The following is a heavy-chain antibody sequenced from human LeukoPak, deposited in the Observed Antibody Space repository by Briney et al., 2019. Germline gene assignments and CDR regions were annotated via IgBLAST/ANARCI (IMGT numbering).Heavy chain of an antibody. J-gene: IGHJ2*01. CDR2: ISSSSSYI. CDR1: GFTFSDYY. Sequence: GGSLRLSCAASGFTFSDYYMSWIRQAPGKGLEWVSYISSSSSYINYADSVKGRFTISRDNAKNSLYLQMNSLRAEDTAVYYCARGPQSLGWYFDLWGRGTLVTVSS. CDR3: ARGPQSLGWYFDL. D-gene: IGHD7-27*01. V-gene: IGHV3-11*05.